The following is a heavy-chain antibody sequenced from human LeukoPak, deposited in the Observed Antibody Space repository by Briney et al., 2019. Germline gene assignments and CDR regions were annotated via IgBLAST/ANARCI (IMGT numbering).Heavy chain of an antibody. V-gene: IGHV4-39*07. D-gene: IGHD2-15*01. J-gene: IGHJ3*01. CDR3: ARDLGGSYTADAFDL. CDR1: GGSISDISYY. Sequence: SETLSLTCTVSGGSISDISYYWGWIRQPPGKGLECIGSIYYSGSTYYNPSLKSRVTISVDTSKNQFSLKLSSVTAADTAVYYCARDLGGSYTADAFDLWGQGTMVTVSS. CDR2: IYYSGST.